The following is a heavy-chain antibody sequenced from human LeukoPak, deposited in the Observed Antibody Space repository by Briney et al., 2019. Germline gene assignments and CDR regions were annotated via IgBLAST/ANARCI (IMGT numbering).Heavy chain of an antibody. CDR1: GFTFSSYG. J-gene: IGHJ6*02. CDR3: ARDFHYYDSSGPNNYGMDV. D-gene: IGHD3-22*01. CDR2: ISSSSSYI. Sequence: GGSLRLSCAASGFTFSSYGMHWVRQAPGKGLEWVSSISSSSSYIYYADSVKGRFTISRDNAKNSLYLQMNSLRAEDTAVYYCARDFHYYDSSGPNNYGMDVWGQGTTVTVSS. V-gene: IGHV3-21*01.